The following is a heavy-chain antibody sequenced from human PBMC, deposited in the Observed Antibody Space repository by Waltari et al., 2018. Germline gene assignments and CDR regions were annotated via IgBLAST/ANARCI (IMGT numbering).Heavy chain of an antibody. CDR3: ASLETFSVNSEYFQH. V-gene: IGHV3-23*01. CDR2: VSGSGAMT. CDR1: GFTFRRHA. D-gene: IGHD3-16*01. J-gene: IGHJ1*01. Sequence: EVQLLESGGGLVQPGGSLRLSCAAPGFTFRRHAMSWVRQAPGKGLEWLSGVSGSGAMTHYADSVKGRFTISRDNSKNTLFLQMNSLRVEDTAVYYCASLETFSVNSEYFQHWGQGTPVTVSS.